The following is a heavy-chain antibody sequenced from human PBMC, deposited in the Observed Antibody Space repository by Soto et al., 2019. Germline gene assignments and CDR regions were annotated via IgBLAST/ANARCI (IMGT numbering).Heavy chain of an antibody. D-gene: IGHD5-18*01. CDR3: ARDPLGYTYGYFDY. Sequence: GGSLRLSCAASGFTFSSYGMHWVRQAPGKGLEWVAVISYDGSNKYYADSVKGRFTISRDNSKNTLYLQMNSLRAEDTAVYYCARDPLGYTYGYFDYWGQGTLVTVSS. CDR1: GFTFSSYG. J-gene: IGHJ4*02. CDR2: ISYDGSNK. V-gene: IGHV3-30*03.